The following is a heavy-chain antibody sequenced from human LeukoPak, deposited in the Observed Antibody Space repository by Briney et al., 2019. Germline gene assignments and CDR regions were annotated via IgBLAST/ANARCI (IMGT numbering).Heavy chain of an antibody. CDR2: INPNSGGT. J-gene: IGHJ5*02. D-gene: IGHD5-24*01. CDR3: AKEHMATAFDP. CDR1: GYTFTGYY. V-gene: IGHV1-2*02. Sequence: ASVKVSCKASGYTFTGYYMHWLRQAPGQGLEWMGWINPNSGGTKYAQKFQGRVTMTRDTSISTAYMELSRLRSDDTAVYYCAKEHMATAFDPWGQGTLVTVSS.